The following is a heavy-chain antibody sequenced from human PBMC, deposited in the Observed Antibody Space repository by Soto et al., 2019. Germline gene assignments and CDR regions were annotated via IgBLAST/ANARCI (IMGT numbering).Heavy chain of an antibody. CDR1: GYTFTSYA. D-gene: IGHD2-21*02. V-gene: IGHV1-3*01. CDR3: ARSIVVVTAADY. CDR2: IDAGNGNT. J-gene: IGHJ4*02. Sequence: ASVKVSCKASGYTFTSYAMHWVRQAPGQRLEWMGWIDAGNGNTKYSQKFQGRVTITRDTSASTAYMELSSLRSEDTAVYYCARSIVVVTAADYWGQGTLVTVSS.